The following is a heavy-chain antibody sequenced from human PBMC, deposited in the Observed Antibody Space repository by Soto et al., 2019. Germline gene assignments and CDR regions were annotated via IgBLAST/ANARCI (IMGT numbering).Heavy chain of an antibody. CDR2: IYWDGEK. D-gene: IGHD2-15*01. J-gene: IGHJ3*01. CDR3: AHFIVVPPSDVFDV. V-gene: IGHV2-5*05. Sequence: QITLKESGPALVKPTQTLTLTCTFSGFSLSTSGVGVGWIRQPPGKTLEWLALIYWDGEKRYGPYQKSRLAIATDTSKHLVVLTTTNLDPVDTAPYSCAHFIVVPPSDVFDVWCKGTKVAVSS. CDR1: GFSLSTSGVG.